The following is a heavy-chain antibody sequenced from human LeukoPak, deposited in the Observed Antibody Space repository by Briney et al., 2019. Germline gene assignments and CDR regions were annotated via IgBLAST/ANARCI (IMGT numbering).Heavy chain of an antibody. CDR3: VKDSAGDASDWLDS. CDR2: INTDGSTT. Sequence: GGSLRLSCAASGFTFSSYWMHWVRQAPGKGLVWVSRINTDGSTTSYADSVKGRFTISRDNAKNSLYLQMNNLRIEDTALYYCVKDSAGDASDWLDSWGQGTLVTISS. V-gene: IGHV3-74*01. CDR1: GFTFSSYW. D-gene: IGHD5-24*01. J-gene: IGHJ5*01.